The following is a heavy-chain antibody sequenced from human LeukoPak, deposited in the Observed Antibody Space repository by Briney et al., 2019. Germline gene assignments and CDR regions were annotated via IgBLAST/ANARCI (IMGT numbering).Heavy chain of an antibody. CDR2: LSSSGSAF. J-gene: IGHJ4*02. Sequence: GESLKISCEDSGFTFRSYEMNWVRQAPGKGLEWIAYLSSSGSAFSYANSVKGRFTIARDNAKNSVYLEMNSLRADDTAVYYCARSARLMKGVVEVTALDDWGQGTLVTVSS. D-gene: IGHD3-3*01. V-gene: IGHV3-48*03. CDR3: ARSARLMKGVVEVTALDD. CDR1: GFTFRSYE.